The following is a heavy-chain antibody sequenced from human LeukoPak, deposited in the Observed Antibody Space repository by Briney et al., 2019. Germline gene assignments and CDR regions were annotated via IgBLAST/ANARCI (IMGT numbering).Heavy chain of an antibody. CDR3: AKVNRYSSNWYVQSFSGMDV. D-gene: IGHD6-13*01. J-gene: IGHJ6*02. Sequence: GGSLRLSCAASGFTFSSYGMHWVRQAPGKGLEWVAVISYDGSNKYYADSVKGRFTISRDNSKNTLYLQMNSLRAEDTAVYYCAKVNRYSSNWYVQSFSGMDVWGQGTTVTVSS. CDR2: ISYDGSNK. V-gene: IGHV3-30*18. CDR1: GFTFSSYG.